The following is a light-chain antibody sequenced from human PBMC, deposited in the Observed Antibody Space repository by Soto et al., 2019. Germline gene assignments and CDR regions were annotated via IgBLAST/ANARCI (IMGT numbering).Light chain of an antibody. CDR2: EVS. CDR1: SSDVGGYNY. CDR3: SSYTGSSYV. V-gene: IGLV2-14*01. Sequence: QSALTQPASVSGSPGQSITISCTGTSSDVGGYNYVSWYQQHPGKAPKLMIYEVSNRPSGVSNRFSGSKSGNTASLTISGLQDEDEADYYGSSYTGSSYVFGIGTRVTVL. J-gene: IGLJ1*01.